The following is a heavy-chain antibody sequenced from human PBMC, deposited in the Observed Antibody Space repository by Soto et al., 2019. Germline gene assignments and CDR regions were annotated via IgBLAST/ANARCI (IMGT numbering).Heavy chain of an antibody. CDR2: LSFHGINE. J-gene: IGHJ6*02. D-gene: IGHD3-22*01. Sequence: QVQLVESGGCVVQPGRSLRLSCAASGFTFSSYAMHWVRQPPGNGLEWGAGLSFHGINEYYADSVKGRFAISRDNYKNILYLQMNSLSDEDTAVYYCARDRQQYDTSGYYYNFYYYGMDVWGPGATVTVFS. CDR1: GFTFSSYA. V-gene: IGHV3-30*01. CDR3: ARDRQQYDTSGYYYNFYYYGMDV.